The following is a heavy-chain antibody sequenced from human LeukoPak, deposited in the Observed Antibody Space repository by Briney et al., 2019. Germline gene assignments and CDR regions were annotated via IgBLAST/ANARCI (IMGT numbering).Heavy chain of an antibody. CDR1: GFSFSTYS. J-gene: IGHJ5*02. V-gene: IGHV3-21*01. CDR3: ARAANDYLILNCFAP. Sequence: PGGSLRLSCAASGFSFSTYSMNWVRQAPGKGLEWVSSISSVSTYIYYADSVKGRFTISRDNSKNSLYLQMNSLRAEDTAVYYCARAANDYLILNCFAPWGQGTLVTVSS. D-gene: IGHD4-17*01. CDR2: ISSVSTYI.